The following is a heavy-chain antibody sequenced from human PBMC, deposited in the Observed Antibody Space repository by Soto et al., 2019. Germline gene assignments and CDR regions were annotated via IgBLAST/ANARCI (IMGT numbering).Heavy chain of an antibody. D-gene: IGHD5-12*01. CDR1: GFTFSSYG. V-gene: IGHV3-33*01. CDR2: IWYDGSNK. Sequence: PGGSLRLSCAASGFTFSSYGMHWVRQAPGKGLEWVAVIWYDGSNKYYADSVKGRFTISRDNSKNTLYLQMNSLRAEDTAVYYCASTGYSGYDWLDYYGMDVWGQGTTVTVSS. CDR3: ASTGYSGYDWLDYYGMDV. J-gene: IGHJ6*02.